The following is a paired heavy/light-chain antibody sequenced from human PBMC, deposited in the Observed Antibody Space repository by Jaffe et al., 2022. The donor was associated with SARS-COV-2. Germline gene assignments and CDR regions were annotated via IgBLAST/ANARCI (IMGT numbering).Heavy chain of an antibody. V-gene: IGHV3-43D*03. D-gene: IGHD5-12*01. Sequence: EVKLVESGGAVVQPGGSLRLSCAASGLKFDYYAFYWVRQTPGKGLEWVSLITWDGGTTYYADSVKGRFTISRDNNLGSVYLEMNSLRPDDTALYFCAKTPGGYTGYADYWGQGTLVTVSS. J-gene: IGHJ4*02. CDR2: ITWDGGTT. CDR1: GLKFDYYA. CDR3: AKTPGGYTGYADY.
Light chain of an antibody. Sequence: DIQMTQSPSSLSASVGDRVTITCRASQGITNFLAWYQQKPGKAPKLLIYSASTLQLGVPSRFSGSGYGTDFTLTIISLQPEDFATYYCQNYYGAPFTFGPGTTVDIK. CDR3: QNYYGAPFT. V-gene: IGKV1-27*01. CDR1: QGITNF. J-gene: IGKJ3*01. CDR2: SAS.